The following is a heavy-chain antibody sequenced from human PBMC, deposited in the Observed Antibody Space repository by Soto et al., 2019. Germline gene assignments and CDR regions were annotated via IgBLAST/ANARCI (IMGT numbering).Heavy chain of an antibody. D-gene: IGHD1-26*01. CDR3: ARERAAATIVGVTGTFDV. Sequence: QVQLVQSGAEVKKPGSSVKVSCKASGGTFSSYTVSWLRQVPGQGLEWMGGIIAVFGRGNYAQKFQGRVTITADESTSTVYLELRSLTSEDTAVYFCARERAAATIVGVTGTFDVWGQGTMVTVSS. CDR1: GGTFSSYT. CDR2: IIAVFGRG. V-gene: IGHV1-69*01. J-gene: IGHJ3*01.